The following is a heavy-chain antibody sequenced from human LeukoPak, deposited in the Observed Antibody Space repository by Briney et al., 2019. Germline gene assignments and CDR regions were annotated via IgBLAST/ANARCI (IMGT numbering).Heavy chain of an antibody. D-gene: IGHD5-24*01. CDR2: ISSSSSTI. J-gene: IGHJ4*02. V-gene: IGHV3-48*02. Sequence: GGSLRLSCAASGFTFSSYSMNWVRQAPGKGLEWASYISSSSSTIYYADSVKGRFTISRDNAKNSLYLQMNSLRDEDTAVYYCARVGLRDGYNPFDYWGQGTLVTVSS. CDR1: GFTFSSYS. CDR3: ARVGLRDGYNPFDY.